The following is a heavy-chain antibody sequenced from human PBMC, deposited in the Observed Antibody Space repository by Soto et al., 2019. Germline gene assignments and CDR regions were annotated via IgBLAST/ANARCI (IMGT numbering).Heavy chain of an antibody. D-gene: IGHD2-2*01. J-gene: IGHJ6*03. V-gene: IGHV4-59*01. CDR3: ARVGYQLRWDYYYYYMDV. Sequence: SETLSLTCTVSGGSISSYYWSWIRQPPGKGLEWIGYIYYSGSTNYNPSLKSRVTISVDTSKNQFSLKLSSVTAADTAVYYCARVGYQLRWDYYYYYMDVWGKGTTVTVSS. CDR2: IYYSGST. CDR1: GGSISSYY.